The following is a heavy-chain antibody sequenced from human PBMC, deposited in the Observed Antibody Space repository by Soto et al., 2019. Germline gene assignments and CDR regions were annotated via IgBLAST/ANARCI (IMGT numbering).Heavy chain of an antibody. J-gene: IGHJ4*02. CDR2: IYHSGST. CDR3: ARVGATHYFDY. V-gene: IGHV4-4*02. D-gene: IGHD1-26*01. CDR1: EGTSVDIGG. Sequence: VAEGTSVDIGGWLSIRQPPGKGLEWIGEIYHSGSTNYNPSLKSRVTISVDKSKNQFSLKLSSVTAADTAVYYCARVGATHYFDYWGQGTLVTVSS.